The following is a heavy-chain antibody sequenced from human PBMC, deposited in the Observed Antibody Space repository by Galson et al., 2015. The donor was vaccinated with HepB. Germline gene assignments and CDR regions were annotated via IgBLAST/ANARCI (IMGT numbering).Heavy chain of an antibody. J-gene: IGHJ4*02. CDR1: GYSFTSYA. CDR2: INTDNGNT. V-gene: IGHV1-3*04. D-gene: IGHD6-6*01. Sequence: SVKVSCKVSGYSFTSYAIHWVRQAPGQGLEWMGRINTDNGNTKYSQKFQGRVSIATDTSATTAYMILSSLRSEDTAVYFCVRSTSQMVFDYWGQGTLVTVSS. CDR3: VRSTSQMVFDY.